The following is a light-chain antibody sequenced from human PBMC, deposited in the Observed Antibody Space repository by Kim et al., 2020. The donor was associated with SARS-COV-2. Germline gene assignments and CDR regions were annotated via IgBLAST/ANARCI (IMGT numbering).Light chain of an antibody. J-gene: IGKJ1*01. CDR2: GAS. CDR1: QSVSSN. CDR3: QQYNKWHRT. V-gene: IGKV3-15*01. Sequence: IVMTQSPATLSVSPGERATLSCRASQSVSSNLACYQQKPGQAPRLLIYGASNRATGIPARFSGNGSGTEFTLTISSLQSEDFAVYYCQQYNKWHRTFGQGTKVDIK.